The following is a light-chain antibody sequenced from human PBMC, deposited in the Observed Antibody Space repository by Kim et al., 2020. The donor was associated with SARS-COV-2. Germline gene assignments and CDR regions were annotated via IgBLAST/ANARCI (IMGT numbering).Light chain of an antibody. CDR1: SLRNYY. Sequence: ALGQQVRITCQGDSLRNYYASWYQQRPGQAPVLVIYGKYNRPSGIPDRFSGSSSVSTASLTISGAQAEDEADYYCHSRDTSDNHPVFGTGTKVTVL. V-gene: IGLV3-19*01. CDR2: GKY. CDR3: HSRDTSDNHPV. J-gene: IGLJ1*01.